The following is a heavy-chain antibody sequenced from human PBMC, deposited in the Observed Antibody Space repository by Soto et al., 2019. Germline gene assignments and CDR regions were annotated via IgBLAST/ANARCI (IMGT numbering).Heavy chain of an antibody. D-gene: IGHD1-1*01. CDR3: ARGVAMETLRDAVDI. Sequence: QVQLVQSGAEVKKPGSSVKVSCKASGGTFSNYAISWVRQTPGQGLEWMGGIIPIFGTSNYAQKYQGRVTITADESTSTADMEMSSLRSEDTAIYYCARGVAMETLRDAVDIWGQGTMVTVSS. J-gene: IGHJ3*02. CDR2: IIPIFGTS. V-gene: IGHV1-69*12. CDR1: GGTFSNYA.